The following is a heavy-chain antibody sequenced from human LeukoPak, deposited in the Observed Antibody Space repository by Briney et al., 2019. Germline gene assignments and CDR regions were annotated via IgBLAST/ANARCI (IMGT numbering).Heavy chain of an antibody. CDR2: INPNSGGT. J-gene: IGHJ5*01. CDR3: ARGASSSGFDP. D-gene: IGHD6-13*01. Sequence: ASVKVFCKASGYTFTGYYMHWVRQAPGQGLEWMGYINPNSGGTNFAQKFQGRVTMTRDTSISTVYMELTRPRSDDTAVYYCARGASSSGFDPWGQGTLVTVSS. V-gene: IGHV1-2*02. CDR1: GYTFTGYY.